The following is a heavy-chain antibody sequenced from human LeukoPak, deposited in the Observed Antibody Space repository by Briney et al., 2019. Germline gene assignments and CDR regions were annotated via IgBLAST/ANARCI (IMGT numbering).Heavy chain of an antibody. CDR1: GFTFSNYG. J-gene: IGHJ4*02. V-gene: IGHV3-33*08. Sequence: GGSLRLSCAASGFTFSNYGMHWVRQAPGKGLEWVAVIWSDGSSKYYVDSVKGRFTISRDNSKNTVYLQMNSLRGADTAVYYCARGGKHLWLFEYWGQGTLVTVSS. D-gene: IGHD5-18*01. CDR2: IWSDGSSK. CDR3: ARGGKHLWLFEY.